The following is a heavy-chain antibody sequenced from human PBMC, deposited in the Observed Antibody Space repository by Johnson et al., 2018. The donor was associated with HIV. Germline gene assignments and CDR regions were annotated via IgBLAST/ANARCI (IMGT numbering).Heavy chain of an antibody. CDR3: ARVRPKGSFDI. J-gene: IGHJ3*02. D-gene: IGHD1-1*01. CDR2: ISYDGSNK. Sequence: QVQLVESGGGWVQPGGSLRLSCAASGFSFSSYAMHWVRQAPGKGLEWVAVISYDGSNKYYADSVKGRFPISRDNSKNTLYLQMNSLRAEDTAVYYCARVRPKGSFDIWGQGTMVTVSS. CDR1: GFSFSSYA. V-gene: IGHV3-30*04.